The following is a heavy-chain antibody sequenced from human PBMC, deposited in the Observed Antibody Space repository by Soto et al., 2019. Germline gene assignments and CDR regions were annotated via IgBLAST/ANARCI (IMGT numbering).Heavy chain of an antibody. CDR3: AKDCWQLERQNWFDP. CDR2: ISGSDGKT. Sequence: GGSLRLSCAASGFSFGSYALSWVRQAPGKGLEWVSTISGSDGKTFYADSVKGRFSISRDNSKNTLYLQMNSLRAEDTAVYYCAKDCWQLERQNWFDPWGQGTLVTVSS. D-gene: IGHD1-1*01. V-gene: IGHV3-23*01. J-gene: IGHJ5*02. CDR1: GFSFGSYA.